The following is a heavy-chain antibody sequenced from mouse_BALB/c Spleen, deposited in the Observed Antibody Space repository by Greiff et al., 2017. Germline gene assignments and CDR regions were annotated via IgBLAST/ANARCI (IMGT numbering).Heavy chain of an antibody. J-gene: IGHJ1*01. V-gene: IGHV1S34*01. CDR1: GYSFTGYY. D-gene: IGHD1-1*01. CDR3: AGPLVARSYWDFDV. CDR2: ISCYNGAT. Sequence: LVKTGASVKISCKASGYSFTGYYMHWVNQSHGKSLEWIGYISCYNGATSYNQKFKGKATFTVDTSSSTAYMQFNSLTSEDSAVYYRAGPLVARSYWDFDVWGAGTTVTVSS.